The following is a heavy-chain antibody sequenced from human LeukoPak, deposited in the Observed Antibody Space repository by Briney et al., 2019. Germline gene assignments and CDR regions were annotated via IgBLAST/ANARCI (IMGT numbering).Heavy chain of an antibody. CDR1: GGSFSGYY. Sequence: SETLSPTCAVYGGSFSGYYWSWIRQPPGKGLEWIGEINHSGSTNYNPSLKSRVTISVDTSKNQFSLKLSSVTAADTAVYYCAGLSSRRSGLFDYWGQGTLVTVSS. CDR2: INHSGST. J-gene: IGHJ4*02. CDR3: AGLSSRRSGLFDY. V-gene: IGHV4-34*01. D-gene: IGHD5-12*01.